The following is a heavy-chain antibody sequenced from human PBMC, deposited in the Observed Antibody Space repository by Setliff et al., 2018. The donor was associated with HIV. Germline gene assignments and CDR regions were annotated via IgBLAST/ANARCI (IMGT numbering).Heavy chain of an antibody. Sequence: SCTVSNGSINSGSYYWSWIRQPAGKRLEWIGRTYTSGTTKYNPSLKGRVSISVDTSKNQFSLKLSSVTAADTAVYYCARGPGGTVPKPLDAFDIWGQGTMVTVSS. CDR1: NGSINSGSYY. CDR3: ARGPGGTVPKPLDAFDI. V-gene: IGHV4-61*02. D-gene: IGHD1-1*01. CDR2: TYTSGTT. J-gene: IGHJ3*02.